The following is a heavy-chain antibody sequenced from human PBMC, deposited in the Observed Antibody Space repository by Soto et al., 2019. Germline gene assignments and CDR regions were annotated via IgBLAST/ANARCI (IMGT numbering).Heavy chain of an antibody. D-gene: IGHD3-10*01. V-gene: IGHV4-39*01. Sequence: QLQLRESGPGLVKPSETLSLTCTVSGGSISSSSYYWGWIRQPPGKGLEWIGSIYYSGSTYYNPYHKNRVTMSVDTSKNQFYLKLSSGTDADTAVYYCARQNDDPLWSWFDPWGQGTLVTVSS. J-gene: IGHJ5*02. CDR1: GGSISSSSYY. CDR2: IYYSGST. CDR3: ARQNDDPLWSWFDP.